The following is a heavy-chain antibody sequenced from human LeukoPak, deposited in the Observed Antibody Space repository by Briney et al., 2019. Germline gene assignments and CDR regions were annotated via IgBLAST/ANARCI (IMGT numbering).Heavy chain of an antibody. CDR1: GFAFSSHA. D-gene: IGHD6-19*01. J-gene: IGHJ4*02. V-gene: IGHV3-23*01. Sequence: GGSLRLSCAASGFAFSSHAMSWVRQAPGKVLEWVSAITDSGGNRQYTDSVKGRFTISRDNSKNTLYLQMDSLRADDTAVYYCAKSSRYGTGWYGKIDYWGQGTLVTVSS. CDR3: AKSSRYGTGWYGKIDY. CDR2: ITDSGGNR.